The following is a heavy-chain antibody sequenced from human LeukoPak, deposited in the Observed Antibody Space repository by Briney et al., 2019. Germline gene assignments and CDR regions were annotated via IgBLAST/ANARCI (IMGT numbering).Heavy chain of an antibody. CDR3: ARDGGGPDAFDI. CDR1: GFTFSSYA. J-gene: IGHJ3*02. V-gene: IGHV3-48*01. CDR2: ISSGSSTI. Sequence: GGSLRLSCAASGFTFSSYAMNWVRQAPGKGLEWVSYISSGSSTIYYADSVEGRFTTSRDNAANSLYLQMNSLRAEDTAVYYCARDGGGPDAFDIWGQGTMVTVSS.